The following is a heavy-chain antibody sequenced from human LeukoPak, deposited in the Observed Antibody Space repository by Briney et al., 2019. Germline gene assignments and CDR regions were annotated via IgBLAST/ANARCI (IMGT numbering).Heavy chain of an antibody. CDR1: GGSFSGYY. D-gene: IGHD3-10*01. V-gene: IGHV4-34*01. CDR2: INHSGST. J-gene: IGHJ3*02. Sequence: SETPSLTCAVYGGSFSGYYWSWIRQPPGKGLEWIGEINHSGSTNYNPSLKSRVTISVDTSKNQFSLKLSSVTAADTAVYYCARVLRGVTFDAFDIWGQGTMVTVSS. CDR3: ARVLRGVTFDAFDI.